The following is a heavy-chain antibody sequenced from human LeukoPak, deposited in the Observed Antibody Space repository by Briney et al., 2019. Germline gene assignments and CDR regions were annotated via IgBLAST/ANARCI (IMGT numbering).Heavy chain of an antibody. D-gene: IGHD3-10*01. Sequence: GGSLRLSCAASGFTFSDYYMSWIRQAPGKGLEWVSVIYSGGSTYYDDCVKGRFHISRDNSKSTLYIQMNSLRDEDTAVYYCARAKPKNMVRGLIMRRESRYYFDYWGQGTLVTVSS. CDR1: GFTFSDYY. CDR3: ARAKPKNMVRGLIMRRESRYYFDY. V-gene: IGHV3-53*01. J-gene: IGHJ4*02. CDR2: IYSGGST.